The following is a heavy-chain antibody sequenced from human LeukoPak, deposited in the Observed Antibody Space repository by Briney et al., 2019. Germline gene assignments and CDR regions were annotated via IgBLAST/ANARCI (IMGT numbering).Heavy chain of an antibody. CDR1: GGSISSYY. D-gene: IGHD2-2*01. CDR3: ARDFPWGYCSSTSCPPAFDI. CDR2: IYTSGST. Sequence: SETLSLTCTVSGGSISSYYWSWIRQPAGKGLEWIGRIYTSGSTNYNPSLKSRVTMSVDTSKNQFSLKLSSVTAADTAVYYCARDFPWGYCSSTSCPPAFDIWGQGTMVTVSS. V-gene: IGHV4-4*07. J-gene: IGHJ3*02.